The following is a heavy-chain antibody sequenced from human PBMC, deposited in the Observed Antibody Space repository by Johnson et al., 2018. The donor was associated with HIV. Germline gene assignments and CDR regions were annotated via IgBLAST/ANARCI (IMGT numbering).Heavy chain of an antibody. CDR3: AKWASSSDHGAFDI. J-gene: IGHJ3*02. V-gene: IGHV3-43*01. Sequence: GTTYYADSVKGRFTISRDNSKNSLYLQMNSLRTEDTALYYCAKWASSSDHGAFDIWGQGTMVTVSS. CDR2: GTT. D-gene: IGHD6-6*01.